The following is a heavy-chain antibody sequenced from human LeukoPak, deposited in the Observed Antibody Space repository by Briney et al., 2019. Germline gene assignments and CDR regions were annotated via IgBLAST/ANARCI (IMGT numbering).Heavy chain of an antibody. CDR1: GGSISSGGYS. V-gene: IGHV4-30-2*01. J-gene: IGHJ4*02. CDR3: TTYYNILTGYTFDS. D-gene: IGHD3-9*01. CDR2: IYHSGST. Sequence: SETLSLTCAVSGGSISSGGYSWSWIRQPPGKGLEWIGYIYHSGSTYYNPSLKSRVTISVDRSKNQFSLKLSSVTAADTAVYYCTTYYNILTGYTFDSWGPGTLVTVFS.